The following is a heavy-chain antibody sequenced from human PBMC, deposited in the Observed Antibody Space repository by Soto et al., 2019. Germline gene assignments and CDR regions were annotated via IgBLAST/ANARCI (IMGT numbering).Heavy chain of an antibody. V-gene: IGHV1-18*01. J-gene: IGHJ4*02. CDR2: ISVYNGNT. D-gene: IGHD3-10*01. CDR3: ARDLDISGSYYTDY. CDR1: GYTFTAAG. Sequence: GASVKVSCKASGYTFTAAGISWVRQAPGQELEWMGWISVYNGNTKYAQKFQGRVTMTTDTSTSTAYMELRSLTSDDTAVYYCARDLDISGSYYTDYWGQGTLVTVS.